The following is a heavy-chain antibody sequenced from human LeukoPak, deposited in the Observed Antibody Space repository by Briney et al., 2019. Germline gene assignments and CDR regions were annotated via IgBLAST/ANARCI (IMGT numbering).Heavy chain of an antibody. V-gene: IGHV3-74*01. J-gene: IGHJ4*02. CDR3: ATTWELLPDFDY. CDR2: INSDGSST. Sequence: GGSLRLSCAASGFTFRSYWMHWVRQAPGKGLVWVSRINSDGSSTRYADSVKGRFTISRDNAKNTLYLQMNSLRAEDTAVYYCATTWELLPDFDYWGQGTLVTVSS. CDR1: GFTFRSYW. D-gene: IGHD1-26*01.